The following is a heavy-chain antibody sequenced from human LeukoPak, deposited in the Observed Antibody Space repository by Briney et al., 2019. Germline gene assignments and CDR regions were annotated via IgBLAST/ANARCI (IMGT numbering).Heavy chain of an antibody. CDR1: GFIFTIYD. Sequence: GGSLRLSCAASGFIFTIYDINWVRQAPGKGLEWVSGISGSGGDTYYADSVKGRFTISRDNSKNTLYLQMNSLRAEDTAVYYCAKDLGMPHIAYQQDYMDVWGKGTTVTVSS. CDR2: ISGSGGDT. J-gene: IGHJ6*03. V-gene: IGHV3-23*01. D-gene: IGHD2-2*01. CDR3: AKDLGMPHIAYQQDYMDV.